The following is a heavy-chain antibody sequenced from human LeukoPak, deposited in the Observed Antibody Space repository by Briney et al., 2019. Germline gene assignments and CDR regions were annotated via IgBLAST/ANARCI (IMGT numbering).Heavy chain of an antibody. CDR3: ARGITTRTVGGLDI. CDR2: ISNDGSNK. J-gene: IGHJ3*02. Sequence: GRSLRLSCAASGFTFSSYGMHWVRQAPGKGLEWVAVISNDGSNKYYADCVKGRFTISRDNSKNTLYLQMNSLRAEDTAVYYCARGITTRTVGGLDIWGQGTMVTVSS. V-gene: IGHV3-30*03. D-gene: IGHD1-1*01. CDR1: GFTFSSYG.